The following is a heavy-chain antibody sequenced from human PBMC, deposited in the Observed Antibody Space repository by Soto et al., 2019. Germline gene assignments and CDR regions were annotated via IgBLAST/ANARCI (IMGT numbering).Heavy chain of an antibody. J-gene: IGHJ4*02. D-gene: IGHD6-19*01. Sequence: QVQLVQSGAEVKKPGSSVKVSCKASRGTFSSYAISWVRQAPGQGLEWMGGIIPIFGTADYAQKFQGRVTITADEPTSTAYMELSSLRSEDTAVYYCARLPVADLYRDYWGQGTLVTVSS. CDR3: ARLPVADLYRDY. CDR1: RGTFSSYA. CDR2: IIPIFGTA. V-gene: IGHV1-69*12.